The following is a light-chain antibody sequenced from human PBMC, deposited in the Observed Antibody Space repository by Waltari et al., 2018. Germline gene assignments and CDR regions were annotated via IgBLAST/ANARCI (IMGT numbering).Light chain of an antibody. Sequence: EIVMTQSPATLSVSPGERATLSCRASQSVSSDLAWYQQNPGQAPRLLIYGASTRATGIPGRFSGSGSGTEFTLTISSLKSEDFAVYYCQQYNTWPRTFGQGTRVEIK. CDR3: QQYNTWPRT. CDR1: QSVSSD. J-gene: IGKJ1*01. V-gene: IGKV3-15*01. CDR2: GAS.